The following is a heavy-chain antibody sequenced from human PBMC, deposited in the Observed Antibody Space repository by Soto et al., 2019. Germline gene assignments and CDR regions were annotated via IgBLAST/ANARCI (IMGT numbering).Heavy chain of an antibody. V-gene: IGHV4-34*01. J-gene: IGHJ4*02. CDR2: INHSGST. Sequence: QVQLQQWGAGLLKPSETLSLTCAVYGGSFSGYYWSWIRQPPGKGLEWIGEINHSGSTNYNPSLKSRVTISVDTSKNQFSPKLSSVTAADTAVYYCATLAVAGTTYIDYWGQGTLVTVSS. CDR1: GGSFSGYY. CDR3: ATLAVAGTTYIDY. D-gene: IGHD6-19*01.